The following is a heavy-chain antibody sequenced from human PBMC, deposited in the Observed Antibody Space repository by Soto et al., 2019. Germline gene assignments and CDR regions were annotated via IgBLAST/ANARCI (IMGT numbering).Heavy chain of an antibody. J-gene: IGHJ6*02. D-gene: IGHD5-18*01. CDR2: ISAYNGNT. CDR1: GYTFTSYG. CDR3: ARDNVFGAMGTEEYYYYGMDV. Sequence: ASVKVSCETSGYTFTSYGISWVRQAPGQGLEWMGWISAYNGNTNYAQKLQGRVAMTTDTSTSTAYMELRSLRSDDTAVYYCARDNVFGAMGTEEYYYYGMDVWGQGTTVTVSS. V-gene: IGHV1-18*01.